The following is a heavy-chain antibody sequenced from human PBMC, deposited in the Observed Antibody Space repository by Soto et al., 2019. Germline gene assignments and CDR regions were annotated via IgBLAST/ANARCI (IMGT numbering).Heavy chain of an antibody. V-gene: IGHV3-48*03. J-gene: IGHJ4*02. CDR3: ARSTVTSDY. Sequence: LRLSCAASGFTFSSYEMNWVRQAPGKGLEWVSYISSSGSTIYYADSVKGRFTISRDNAKNSLYLQMNSLRAEDTAVYYCARSTVTSDYWGQGTLVTVSS. D-gene: IGHD4-17*01. CDR2: ISSSGSTI. CDR1: GFTFSSYE.